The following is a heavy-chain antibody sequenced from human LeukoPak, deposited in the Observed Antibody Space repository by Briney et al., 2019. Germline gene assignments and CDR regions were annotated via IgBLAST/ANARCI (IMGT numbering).Heavy chain of an antibody. V-gene: IGHV3-74*01. CDR2: INSDGSST. J-gene: IGHJ3*02. CDR1: GFTFSSYW. CDR3: ARDNTARDAFDI. Sequence: GGSLRLSCAASGFTFSSYWMDWVRQAPGKGLVWVSRINSDGSSTSYADSVKGRFNISRDNAKNTLYLQMNSLRAEDTAVYYCARDNTARDAFDIWGQGTMVTVSS. D-gene: IGHD5-18*01.